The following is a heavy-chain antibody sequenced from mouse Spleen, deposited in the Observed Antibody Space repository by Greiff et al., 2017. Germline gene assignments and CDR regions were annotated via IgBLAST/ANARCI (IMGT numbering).Heavy chain of an antibody. CDR2: IYPGSGST. J-gene: IGHJ4*01. Sequence: QVQLKESGAELVKPGASVKMSCKASGYTFTSYWITWVKQRPGQGLEWIGDIYPGSGSTNYNEKFKSKATLTVDTSSSTAYMQLSSLTSEDSAVYYCARFYYGNYDYAMDYWGQGTSVTVSS. V-gene: IGHV1-55*01. CDR1: GYTFTSYW. D-gene: IGHD2-1*01. CDR3: ARFYYGNYDYAMDY.